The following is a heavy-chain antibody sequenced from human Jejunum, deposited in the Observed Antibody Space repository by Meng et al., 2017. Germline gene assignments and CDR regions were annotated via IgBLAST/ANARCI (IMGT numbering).Heavy chain of an antibody. CDR1: GYSLSNYW. V-gene: IGHV5-51*01. CDR3: ARANLPSHYRSFSCSRGDYFDY. D-gene: IGHD2-21*01. Sequence: KVSCKGSGYSLSNYWIGWVRQRLGKGLEWMGIINLADADTRYSPSSQGQVTFSADKSISTAYLQENSLQASDTAMYDCARANLPSHYRSFSCSRGDYFDYWGQGTLVTVSS. CDR2: INLADADT. J-gene: IGHJ4*02.